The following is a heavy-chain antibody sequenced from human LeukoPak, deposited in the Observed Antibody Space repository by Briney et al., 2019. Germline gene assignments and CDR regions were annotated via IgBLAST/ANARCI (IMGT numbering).Heavy chain of an antibody. D-gene: IGHD6-13*01. CDR3: ARDVGAGIAAAFDY. CDR1: GGSISSYY. CDR2: IYYIGST. V-gene: IGHV4-59*12. Sequence: SETLSLTWTVSGGSISSYYWSWVRQPPQRGLEWVGYIYYIGSTNYNPSLKSRVTISVDTSKNQFSLKLSSVTAADTAVYYCARDVGAGIAAAFDYWGQGTLVTVSS. J-gene: IGHJ4*02.